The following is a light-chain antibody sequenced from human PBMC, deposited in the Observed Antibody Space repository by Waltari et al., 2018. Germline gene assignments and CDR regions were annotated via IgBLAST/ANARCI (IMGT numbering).Light chain of an antibody. CDR3: SSWDVRLDVYV. V-gene: IGLV10-54*04. CDR1: YNNVGQRG. Sequence: QAGLTQPPSVSRALRQTATLTCTGDYNNVGQRGATWLQQHQGHPPKLLPYRVYSRPSGISGGFSASRSGNTASLTITGLQPEDEADYYCSSWDVRLDVYVFGPGTKLSVL. J-gene: IGLJ1*01. CDR2: RVY.